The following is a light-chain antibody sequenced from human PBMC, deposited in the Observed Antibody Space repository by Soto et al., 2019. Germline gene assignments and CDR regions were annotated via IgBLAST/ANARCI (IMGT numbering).Light chain of an antibody. CDR1: QGISSY. CDR3: QQLNSYPIT. CDR2: AAS. V-gene: IGKV1-9*01. Sequence: DIQLTQSPSYLSASVGDRVTITCRASQGISSYLAWYQQKPGKAPKLLIYAASTLQSGVPSRFSGSGSGTDFTLTISRLHPEDFATYYCQQLNSYPITFGQGTRLEIK. J-gene: IGKJ5*01.